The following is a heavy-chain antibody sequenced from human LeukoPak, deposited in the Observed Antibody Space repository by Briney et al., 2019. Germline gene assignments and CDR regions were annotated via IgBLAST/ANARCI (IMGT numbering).Heavy chain of an antibody. V-gene: IGHV4-61*01. CDR3: ARTYYYDSSGYSRYYFDY. Sequence: SETLSLTCTVSSGSFSSGSYYWSWIRQPPGKGLEWIGYIYYSGGTNYNPSLKSRVTISVDTSKNQFSLKLSSVTAADTAVYYCARTYYYDSSGYSRYYFDYWGQGTLVTVSS. D-gene: IGHD3-22*01. J-gene: IGHJ4*02. CDR1: SGSFSSGSYY. CDR2: IYYSGGT.